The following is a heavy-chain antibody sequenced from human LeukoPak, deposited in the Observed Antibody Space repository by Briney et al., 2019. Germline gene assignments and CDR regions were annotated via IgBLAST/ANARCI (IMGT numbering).Heavy chain of an antibody. D-gene: IGHD2-2*01. V-gene: IGHV4-61*05. Sequence: SETLSLTCTVSGDSISSTNYYWGWIRQPPGKGLEWIGYIYYSGSTNYNPSLKSRVTISVDTSKNQFSLKLSSVTAADTAVYYCARRGCGPSCSYYYGMDVWGQGTTVTVSS. CDR3: ARRGCGPSCSYYYGMDV. J-gene: IGHJ6*02. CDR2: IYYSGST. CDR1: GDSISSTNYY.